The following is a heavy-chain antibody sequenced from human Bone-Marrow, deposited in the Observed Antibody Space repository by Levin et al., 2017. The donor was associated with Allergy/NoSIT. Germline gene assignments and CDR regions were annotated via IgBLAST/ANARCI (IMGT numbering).Heavy chain of an antibody. CDR2: ISGSGGST. D-gene: IGHD1-1*01. J-gene: IGHJ4*02. V-gene: IGHV3-23*01. CDR3: TSRPGKEVQGPGDY. Sequence: PGGSLRLSCAASGFTFSNNAMSWVRQAPGKGLEWVSSISGSGGSTYYADSVKGRSTISRDSSKRMLYLQLDSLRAEDTALYYCTSRPGKEVQGPGDYWGQGTMVTVSS. CDR1: GFTFSNNA.